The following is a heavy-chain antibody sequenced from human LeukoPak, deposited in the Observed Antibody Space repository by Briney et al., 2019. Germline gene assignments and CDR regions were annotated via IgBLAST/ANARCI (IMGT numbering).Heavy chain of an antibody. D-gene: IGHD1-26*01. CDR2: INSDGSST. CDR3: TRGGGGSYPRFAFDI. J-gene: IGHJ3*02. CDR1: GFTFSSYW. V-gene: IGHV3-74*01. Sequence: PGGSLRLSCAASGFTFSSYWMHWVRQAPGKGLMWVSRINSDGSSTSYADSVKGRFTISRDNAKNTLYLQMNSLRAEDTAVYYCTRGGGGSYPRFAFDIWGQGTMVTVSS.